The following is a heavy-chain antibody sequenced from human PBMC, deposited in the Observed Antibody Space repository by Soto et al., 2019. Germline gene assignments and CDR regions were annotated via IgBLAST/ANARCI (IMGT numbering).Heavy chain of an antibody. CDR1: GFTFSSYV. CDR3: ANQRITMIVVAFY. Sequence: LRLSCAASGFTFSSYVMHWVRQAPGKGLEWVAVISHDGSSKYYADSVKGRFTISRDNFKNTLYLQMNSLRAEDTAVYYCANQRITMIVVAFYWGQGTLVTVSS. CDR2: ISHDGSSK. J-gene: IGHJ4*02. D-gene: IGHD3-22*01. V-gene: IGHV3-30-3*01.